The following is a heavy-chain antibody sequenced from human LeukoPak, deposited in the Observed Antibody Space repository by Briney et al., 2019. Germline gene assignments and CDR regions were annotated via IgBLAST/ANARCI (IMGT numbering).Heavy chain of an antibody. Sequence: PSETLSLTCTVSGGSISSYYWSWIRQPPGKGLEWIGYIYYSGSTNYNSSLKSRVSISVNTSKNQFSLKLSSVTAADTAVYYCAGTYCGGECLSKRVYYYYYMDVWGKGTTVTVSS. V-gene: IGHV4-59*12. CDR2: IYYSGST. J-gene: IGHJ6*03. CDR3: AGTYCGGECLSKRVYYYYYMDV. D-gene: IGHD2-21*01. CDR1: GGSISSYY.